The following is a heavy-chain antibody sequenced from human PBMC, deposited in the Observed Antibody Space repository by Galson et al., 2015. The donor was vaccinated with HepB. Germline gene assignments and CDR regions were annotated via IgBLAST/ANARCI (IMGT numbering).Heavy chain of an antibody. Sequence: SLRLSCAASGFTFSDNYMSWIRQAPGKGLEWVSYISGSGTTIYYADSVKGRFTVPRDNAKNSLFLQMNSLGVEDTAIYYCAKNRNAMAVWGQGTTVTVSS. CDR2: ISGSGTTI. J-gene: IGHJ6*02. V-gene: IGHV3-11*01. CDR1: GFTFSDNY. CDR3: AKNRNAMAV. D-gene: IGHD1-14*01.